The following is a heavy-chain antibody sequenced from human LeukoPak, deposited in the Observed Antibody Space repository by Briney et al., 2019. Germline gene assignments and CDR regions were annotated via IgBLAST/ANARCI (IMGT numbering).Heavy chain of an antibody. CDR1: GFTVSSYT. D-gene: IGHD3-22*01. V-gene: IGHV3-48*01. Sequence: GGSLRLSCAASGFTVSSYTMNWVRQAPGKGLEWISYISFSSNTIYYAGSVKGRFTISRDDAKNSLYLQMNSLRAEDTAVYYCARASYDISGYYSGAGPRADYWGQGTLVTVSS. CDR3: ARASYDISGYYSGAGPRADY. CDR2: ISFSSNTI. J-gene: IGHJ4*02.